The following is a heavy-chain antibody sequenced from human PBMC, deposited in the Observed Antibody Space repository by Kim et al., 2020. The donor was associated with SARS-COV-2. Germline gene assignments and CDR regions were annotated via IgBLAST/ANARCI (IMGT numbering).Heavy chain of an antibody. CDR2: MKPGSGAI. CDR1: GYTFNVFF. V-gene: IGHV1-2*02. J-gene: IGHJ4*02. Sequence: ASVKVSCKASGYTFNVFFIHWVRQAPGQGLECVGWMKPGSGAIDYAQKFKGRVTLTADTSTGTAYMDLTRLTSDDTAMYFCVRENWSYDDWGQGTLVTVSS. CDR3: VRENWSYDD.